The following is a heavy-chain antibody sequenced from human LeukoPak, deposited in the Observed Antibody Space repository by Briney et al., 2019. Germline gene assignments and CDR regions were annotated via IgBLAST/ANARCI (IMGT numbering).Heavy chain of an antibody. D-gene: IGHD3-10*01. CDR1: GFTFSSYA. J-gene: IGHJ6*02. V-gene: IGHV3-23*01. CDR2: ISGSGGST. Sequence: PGGSLRLSCAASGFTFSSYAMSWVRQAPGKGLEWVSAISGSGGSTYYADSVKGRFTISRDNSKNTLYLQMNSLRAEDTAVYYCAKDRPLWFGDPALDSVYGMDVWGQGTTVTVSS. CDR3: AKDRPLWFGDPALDSVYGMDV.